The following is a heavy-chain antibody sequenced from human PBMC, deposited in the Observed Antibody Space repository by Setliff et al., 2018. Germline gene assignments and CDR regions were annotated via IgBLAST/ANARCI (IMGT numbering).Heavy chain of an antibody. V-gene: IGHV4-59*01. CDR1: GGSINNYH. J-gene: IGHJ3*02. CDR3: ARDPLTTNRRRAFDI. CDR2: VGYNGNT. Sequence: SETLSLTCTVSGGSINNYHWNWIRQPPGKGLEWIGYVGYNGNTHYNPSLNSRVTMSVDTSKNQFSLKLTSVSAADTAVYYCARDPLTTNRRRAFDIWGQGTMVTVSS. D-gene: IGHD4-17*01.